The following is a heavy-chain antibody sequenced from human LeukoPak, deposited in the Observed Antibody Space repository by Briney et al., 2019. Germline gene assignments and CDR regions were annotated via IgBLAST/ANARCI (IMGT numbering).Heavy chain of an antibody. V-gene: IGHV4-39*07. Sequence: PSETLSLTCTVSGGSISSSDYYWGWIRQPPGKGLGWIGCIYYSGSTYYNPSLKSRVTISVDTSKDQFSLMLTSVSAADTAVYYCARWGESGDSAVHAFDIWGQGTMVTVSS. CDR1: GGSISSSDYY. CDR3: ARWGESGDSAVHAFDI. J-gene: IGHJ3*02. D-gene: IGHD1-26*01. CDR2: IYYSGST.